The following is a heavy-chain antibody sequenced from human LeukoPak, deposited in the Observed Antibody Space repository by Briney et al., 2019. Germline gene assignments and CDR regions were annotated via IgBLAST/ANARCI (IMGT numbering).Heavy chain of an antibody. CDR2: ITSSSSYI. J-gene: IGHJ6*02. CDR1: GFTFSSHS. D-gene: IGHD2-21*02. Sequence: PGGSLRLSCAASGFTFSSHSMNWVRQAPGKGLEWVSSITSSSSYIFYADSVEGRFTISRDNAKNALYLQMSSLRAEDTAVYYCARDLVVVTGIPGYYYGMDVWGQGTTVTVSS. V-gene: IGHV3-21*01. CDR3: ARDLVVVTGIPGYYYGMDV.